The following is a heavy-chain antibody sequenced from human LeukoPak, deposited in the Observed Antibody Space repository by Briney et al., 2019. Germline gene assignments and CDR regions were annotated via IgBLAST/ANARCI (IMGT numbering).Heavy chain of an antibody. CDR2: ISSRSTTI. D-gene: IGHD6-13*01. V-gene: IGHV3-48*01. CDR3: AKDQGYSSSWADY. J-gene: IGHJ4*02. CDR1: GFTFSSYS. Sequence: GGSLRLSCAVSGFTFSSYSMNWVRQAPGKGLEWVSYISSRSTTIYYADSVKGRFTISRDNSKNTLYLQMNSLRAEDTAVYYCAKDQGYSSSWADYWGQGTLVTVSS.